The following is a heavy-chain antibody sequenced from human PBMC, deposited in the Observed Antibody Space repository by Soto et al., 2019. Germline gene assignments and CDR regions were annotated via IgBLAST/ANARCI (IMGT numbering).Heavy chain of an antibody. Sequence: QLQLQESGPGLVKPSETLSLTCTVSGGSISSSSYYWGWIRQPPGKGLEWIGSIYYSGSTYYNPSLKSRVTISVDTSKNQFSLKLSSVTAADTAVYYCARFPRDIVVVPAALDYWGQGTLVTVSS. J-gene: IGHJ4*02. D-gene: IGHD2-2*01. CDR2: IYYSGST. CDR1: GGSISSSSYY. V-gene: IGHV4-39*01. CDR3: ARFPRDIVVVPAALDY.